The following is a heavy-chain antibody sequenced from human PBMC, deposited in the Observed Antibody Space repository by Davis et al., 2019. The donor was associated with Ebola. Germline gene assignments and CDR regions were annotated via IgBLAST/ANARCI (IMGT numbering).Heavy chain of an antibody. D-gene: IGHD2-15*01. CDR1: GFTFSSYW. J-gene: IGHJ4*02. CDR2: IKQDGSEK. CDR3: TRAVLGQVVVSDY. V-gene: IGHV3-7*03. Sequence: GESLKISCAASGFTFSSYWMSWVRQAPGKGLEWVANIKQDGSEKYYVDSVKGRFTISRDNAKNSLYLQMNSLRAEDTAVYYCTRAVLGQVVVSDYWGQGTLVTVSS.